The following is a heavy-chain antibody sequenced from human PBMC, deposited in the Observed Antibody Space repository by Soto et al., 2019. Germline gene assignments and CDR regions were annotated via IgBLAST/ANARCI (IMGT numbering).Heavy chain of an antibody. V-gene: IGHV3-30*03. CDR2: ISHDGSNK. CDR3: ARNTGYSYGFPFDY. Sequence: QVQLVESGGGVVQPGRSLRLSCAASGFTFSSYAMHWVRQAPGKGLAWVAIISHDGSNKYYADSVEGRFTISRDNSKNTLYLQMNSLRAEDTAVYYCARNTGYSYGFPFDYGGQGILVTVSS. CDR1: GFTFSSYA. D-gene: IGHD5-18*01. J-gene: IGHJ4*02.